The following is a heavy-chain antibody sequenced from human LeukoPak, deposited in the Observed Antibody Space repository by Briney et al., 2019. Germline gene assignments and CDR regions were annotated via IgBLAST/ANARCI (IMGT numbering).Heavy chain of an antibody. CDR3: ARGGSTGASRYFDY. V-gene: IGHV4-61*02. D-gene: IGHD1-26*01. CDR2: IYTSGST. Sequence: SQTLSLTCTVSGGSISSGSYYWSWIRQPAGKGLEWIGRIYTSGSTNYNPSLKSRVTISVDTSKNQFSLKLSSVTAADTAVYYCARGGSTGASRYFDYWGQGTLVTVSS. J-gene: IGHJ4*02. CDR1: GGSISSGSYY.